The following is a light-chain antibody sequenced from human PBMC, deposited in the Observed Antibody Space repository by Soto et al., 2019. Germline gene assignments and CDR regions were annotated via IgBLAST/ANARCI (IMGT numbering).Light chain of an antibody. CDR3: QQYASSPVT. J-gene: IGKJ4*01. CDR2: GAS. CDR1: QSVSSN. Sequence: EIVMTQSPATLSVSPGERATLSCRASQSVSSNLAWHQQRPGQAPRLLIFGASNRATGVPDRFTGSASGTDFTLTISRLQPEDFALYFCQQYASSPVTFGGGTKVDIK. V-gene: IGKV3D-15*01.